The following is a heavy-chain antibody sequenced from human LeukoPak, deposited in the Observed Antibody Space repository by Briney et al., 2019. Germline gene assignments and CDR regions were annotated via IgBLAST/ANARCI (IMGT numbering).Heavy chain of an antibody. CDR1: GGSISNYY. CDR3: ARGGSSGYDPFDY. CDR2: IFYSGST. D-gene: IGHD5-12*01. J-gene: IGHJ4*02. V-gene: IGHV4-59*01. Sequence: SETLSLTCTVSGGSISNYYWSWIRQPPGKGLELIGYIFYSGSTNYNPSLKSRVTISVDTSKNQFSLKVTSVTAADTAVYYCARGGSSGYDPFDYWGQGTLVIVSS.